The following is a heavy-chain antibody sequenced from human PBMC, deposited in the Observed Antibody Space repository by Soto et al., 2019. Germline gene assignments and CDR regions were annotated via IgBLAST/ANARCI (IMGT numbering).Heavy chain of an antibody. V-gene: IGHV3-21*01. CDR1: EFSFSSYS. Sequence: EVQLVESGGGLVKPGGSLRLSCAASEFSFSSYSMNWVRQAPGKGLEWVSSISSSSSYIYYADSVKGRFTISRDNAKNALYLQMYCLRAEATAVYYCASTNSRSYYMDVWRKGTTVTVSS. CDR3: ASTNSRSYYMDV. CDR2: ISSSSSYI. J-gene: IGHJ6*03. D-gene: IGHD6-13*01.